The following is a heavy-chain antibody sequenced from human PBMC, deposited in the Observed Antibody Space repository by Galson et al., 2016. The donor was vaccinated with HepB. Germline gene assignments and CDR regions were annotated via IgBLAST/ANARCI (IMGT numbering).Heavy chain of an antibody. CDR2: ICPSDGST. V-gene: IGHV3-23*01. Sequence: SLRLSCAASGFTFSRYAMTWVRQFPGGGLEWVASICPSDGSTYYADSVKGRFTVSRDNSKNTLYLQMDSLRADDTAVYYCAKDFSGFDSGDHWGQGTLVTVSS. D-gene: IGHD5-12*01. CDR3: AKDFSGFDSGDH. J-gene: IGHJ4*02. CDR1: GFTFSRYA.